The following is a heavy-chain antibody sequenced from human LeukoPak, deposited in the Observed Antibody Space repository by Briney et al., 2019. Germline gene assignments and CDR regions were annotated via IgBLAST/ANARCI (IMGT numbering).Heavy chain of an antibody. CDR1: GYTFTSYG. J-gene: IGHJ4*02. V-gene: IGHV1-18*01. CDR3: ARSPTLSLVGATLFDY. Sequence: GASVKVSCKASGYTFTSYGISWVRQAPGQGLEWMGWISAYNGNTNYAQKLQGRVTMTTDTSTSTAYMELRSLRSDDTAVYYCARSPTLSLVGATLFDYWGQGTLVTVSS. CDR2: ISAYNGNT. D-gene: IGHD1-26*01.